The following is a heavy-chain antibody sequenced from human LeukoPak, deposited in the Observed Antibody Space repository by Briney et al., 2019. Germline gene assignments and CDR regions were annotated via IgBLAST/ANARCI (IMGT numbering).Heavy chain of an antibody. CDR2: IYYSGST. J-gene: IGHJ5*02. Sequence: SETLSLTCTVSGGSISSSSYYWGWIRQPPGKGLEWIGSIYYSGSTYYNPSLKSRVTISVDTSKNQFSLKLSSVTAADTAVYYCARQTALLLWFGETQYWFDPWGQGTLVTVSS. CDR1: GGSISSSSYY. V-gene: IGHV4-39*01. CDR3: ARQTALLLWFGETQYWFDP. D-gene: IGHD3-10*01.